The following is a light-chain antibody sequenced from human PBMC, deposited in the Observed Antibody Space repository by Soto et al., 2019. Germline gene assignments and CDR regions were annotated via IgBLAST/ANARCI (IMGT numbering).Light chain of an antibody. Sequence: QSALTQPPSASGSPGQSVTISCTGTSSDVGGYNFVSWYQQYPGKAPKLMIYEVTKRPSGVPDRLSGSKSGNTASLTVSGLQADDEADYYCSSYAGGQHRWVFGGVTKLSVL. CDR3: SSYAGGQHRWV. J-gene: IGLJ3*02. CDR1: SSDVGGYNF. CDR2: EVT. V-gene: IGLV2-8*01.